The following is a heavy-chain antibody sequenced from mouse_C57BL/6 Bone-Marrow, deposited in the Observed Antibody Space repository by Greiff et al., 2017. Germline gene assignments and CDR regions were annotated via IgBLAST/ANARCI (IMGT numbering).Heavy chain of an antibody. CDR1: GYSFTSGYY. J-gene: IGHJ1*03. CDR2: ISYDGSN. V-gene: IGHV3-6*01. CDR3: AREGGNYYLWYFDV. Sequence: EVKLMESGPGLVKPSQSLSLSCSVTGYSFTSGYYWNWIRQFPGNKLEWMGYISYDGSNNYNPSLKNRISLTRDTSKNQFFLKLKSVTTEDTATYYCAREGGNYYLWYFDVWGTGTTVTVSS. D-gene: IGHD1-1*01.